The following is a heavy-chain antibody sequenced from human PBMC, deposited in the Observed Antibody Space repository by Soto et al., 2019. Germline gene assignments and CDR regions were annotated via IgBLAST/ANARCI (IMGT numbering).Heavy chain of an antibody. CDR1: GFTFSSYS. V-gene: IGHV3-21*01. D-gene: IGHD2-2*02. CDR2: ISAYSSPI. Sequence: EVQLVESGGGLVKPGGSLRLSCVDSGFTFSSYSMNWVRQAPGKGLEWVSSISAYSSPIFYADSLKGRFTISRDNAKKSLYLQMNSLRAEDTAVYYCVRGGRGYTRDDVFDIWGQGTMVTVSS. J-gene: IGHJ3*02. CDR3: VRGGRGYTRDDVFDI.